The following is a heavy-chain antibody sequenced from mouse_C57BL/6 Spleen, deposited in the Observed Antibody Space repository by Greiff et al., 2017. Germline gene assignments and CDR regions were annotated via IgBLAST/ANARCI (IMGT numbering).Heavy chain of an antibody. CDR3: ARGDYYSFDY. CDR2: IYPGSGST. CDR1: GYTFTSYW. D-gene: IGHD2-1*01. J-gene: IGHJ2*01. Sequence: QVQLQQPGAELVKPGASVKMSCKASGYTFTSYWITWVKQRPGQGLEWIGDIYPGSGSTNYNEKFKSKATLTVDTSSSTAYMRLSSLTSEDAAVFYCARGDYYSFDYWGQGTTLTVSS. V-gene: IGHV1-55*01.